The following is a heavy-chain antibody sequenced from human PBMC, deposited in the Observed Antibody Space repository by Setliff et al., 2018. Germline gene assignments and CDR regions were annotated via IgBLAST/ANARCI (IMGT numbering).Heavy chain of an antibody. CDR3: ARGPAGTYAFDI. CDR1: GYTFTSYA. V-gene: IGHV1-3*01. J-gene: IGHJ3*02. Sequence: GASVKVSCKASGYTFTSYAMHWVRQAPGQRLEWMGWINAGNGNTKYSQKFQGWVTMTRDTSISTAYMELSRLRSDDTAVYYCARGPAGTYAFDIWGQGTMVTVSS. CDR2: INAGNGNT. D-gene: IGHD1-7*01.